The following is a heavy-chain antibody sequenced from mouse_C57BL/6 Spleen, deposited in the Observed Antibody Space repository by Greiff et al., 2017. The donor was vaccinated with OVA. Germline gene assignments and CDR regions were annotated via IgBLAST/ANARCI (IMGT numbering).Heavy chain of an antibody. CDR2: IYPGSGST. J-gene: IGHJ2*01. CDR3: TRRSNDYDFDC. V-gene: IGHV1-55*01. CDR1: GYTFTSYW. D-gene: IGHD2-4*01. Sequence: QVQLQQPGAELVKPGASVKMSCKASGYTFTSYWITWVKQRPGQGLEWLGYIYPGSGSTNYNEKFKSKTTLTVDTSSSTAYMQLSSLTAEDSAVYYWTRRSNDYDFDCWGQGTTLTVSS.